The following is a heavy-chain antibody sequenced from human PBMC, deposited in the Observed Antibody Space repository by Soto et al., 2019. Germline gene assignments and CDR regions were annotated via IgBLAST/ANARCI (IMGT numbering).Heavy chain of an antibody. V-gene: IGHV3-30*18. Sequence: QVQLVESGGGVVQPGRSLRLSCAASGFTFSSYGMHWVRQAPGKGLEWVAVISYDGSNKYYADSVKGRFTISRDNSKNTLYLQMNSLRAEDTAVYYCAKAEDVVVPAAIEYWGQGTLVTVSS. CDR1: GFTFSSYG. CDR3: AKAEDVVVPAAIEY. CDR2: ISYDGSNK. J-gene: IGHJ4*02. D-gene: IGHD2-2*01.